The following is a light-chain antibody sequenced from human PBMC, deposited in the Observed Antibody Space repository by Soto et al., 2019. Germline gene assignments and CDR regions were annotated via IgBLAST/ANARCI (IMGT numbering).Light chain of an antibody. CDR1: QIFSNNY. CDR2: GAS. Sequence: EILLTHSPCTLSLSPVEGATLSCIASQIFSNNYLAWYHQKPGQDPRLLIYGASNRDTGIPDRFSGSGSGTDFTLTISRLEPEDFAVYYCQQYGSSGTFGQGTKVDI. CDR3: QQYGSSGT. V-gene: IGKV3-20*01. J-gene: IGKJ1*01.